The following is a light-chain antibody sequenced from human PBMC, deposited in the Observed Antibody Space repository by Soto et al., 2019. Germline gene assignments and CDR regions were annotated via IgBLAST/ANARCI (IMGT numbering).Light chain of an antibody. CDR1: QSIGSW. J-gene: IGKJ1*01. CDR2: DAS. V-gene: IGKV1-5*01. Sequence: DIQMTQSPSTLSASVRDRVTITCRASQSIGSWLAWYQQKPGRAPKLLIYDASSLASGVPSRFSGSGSGTEFTLTISSLQPDDFATYYCQQYKAFSPWTFGQGTKVEVK. CDR3: QQYKAFSPWT.